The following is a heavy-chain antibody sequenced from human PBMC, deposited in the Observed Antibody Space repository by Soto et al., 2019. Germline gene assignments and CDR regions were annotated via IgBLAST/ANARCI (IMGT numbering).Heavy chain of an antibody. D-gene: IGHD3-10*01. CDR1: GGSFSGYY. V-gene: IGHV4-34*01. Sequence: QVQLQQWGAGLLKPSETLSLTCAVYGGSFSGYYWSWIRQPPGKGLEWIGEINHSGSTNYNPSLKSRVTISVDTSKNQFYLKLRSVTAADTAVYYCARGPLAARRRGGWFDPWGQGTLVTVSS. J-gene: IGHJ5*02. CDR3: ARGPLAARRRGGWFDP. CDR2: INHSGST.